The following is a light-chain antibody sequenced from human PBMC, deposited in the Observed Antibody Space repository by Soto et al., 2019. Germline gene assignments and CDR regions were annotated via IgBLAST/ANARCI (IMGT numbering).Light chain of an antibody. CDR3: QQYDHLIT. CDR1: QDIKNY. J-gene: IGKJ4*01. V-gene: IGKV1-33*01. Sequence: DIQMTQSPSSLSASVRDRVTITCQASQDIKNYLNWYQHKPGKAPKLLIYDASNLEIGVPSRFSGSGSGTDFTFTISGLQPEDIATYDWQQYDHLITFGGGTKVEI. CDR2: DAS.